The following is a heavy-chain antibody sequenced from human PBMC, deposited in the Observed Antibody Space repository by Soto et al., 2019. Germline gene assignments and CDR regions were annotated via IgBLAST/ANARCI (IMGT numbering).Heavy chain of an antibody. CDR1: GGAINSDYYY. CDR2: MYSSGSS. V-gene: IGHV4-30-4*01. J-gene: IGHJ4*02. CDR3: VRGTDCATVDASHRYFDS. Sequence: QVRLQESGPGLVKSSQTLSLTCSVSGGAINSDYYYWGWVRQPPGKGLEWIGYMYSSGSSYSNPSLTIPVAMTVDTSHNRFSLSLTSVTAADTAVYFCVRGTDCATVDASHRYFDSWAQGIPVTVSS. D-gene: IGHD2-15*01.